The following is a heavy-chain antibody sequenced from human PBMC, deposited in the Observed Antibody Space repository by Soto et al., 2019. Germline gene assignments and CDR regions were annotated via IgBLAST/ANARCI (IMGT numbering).Heavy chain of an antibody. CDR3: ARVSVAGTFFDY. D-gene: IGHD6-19*01. J-gene: IGHJ4*02. CDR1: GVSISTTHW. V-gene: IGHV4-4*02. Sequence: SETLSLTCAVSGVSISTTHWWSWVRQSPGKGLECIGEVYYSGSTHYNPSFKSRAAISEDKSKNQLSLKLISVTAADTAVYYCARVSVAGTFFDYWGQGTPVTVSS. CDR2: VYYSGST.